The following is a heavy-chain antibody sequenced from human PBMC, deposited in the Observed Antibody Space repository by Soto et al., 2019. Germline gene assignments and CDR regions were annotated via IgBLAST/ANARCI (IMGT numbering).Heavy chain of an antibody. J-gene: IGHJ5*02. CDR3: ARGTYNWFDP. V-gene: IGHV4-59*01. Sequence: SETLSLTRSVSGDSIGRYYWSWIRQPPGKGLEWIGYIYYSGSTNYNPSLKSRVTISVDTSKNQFSLKLTSVTAADTAVYYCARGTYNWFDPWGQGTLVTVSS. CDR1: GDSIGRYY. CDR2: IYYSGST.